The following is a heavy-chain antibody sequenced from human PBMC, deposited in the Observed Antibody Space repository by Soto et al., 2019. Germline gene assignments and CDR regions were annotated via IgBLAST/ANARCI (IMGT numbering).Heavy chain of an antibody. CDR2: INHSGNT. CDR3: ANLIVFHSSYYHDY. V-gene: IGHV4-34*01. Sequence: SETLSLTCAVYGVPFSGYYWSWIRQSPGKGLEWIGEINHSGNTNYNPSLKSRVTMLVDTSKNQFSLSLSSVTAADTAVYYCANLIVFHSSYYHDYWGHGTLVTVS. D-gene: IGHD1-26*01. CDR1: GVPFSGYY. J-gene: IGHJ4*01.